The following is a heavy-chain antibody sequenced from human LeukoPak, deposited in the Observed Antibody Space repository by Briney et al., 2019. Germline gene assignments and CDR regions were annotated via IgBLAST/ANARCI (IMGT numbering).Heavy chain of an antibody. J-gene: IGHJ5*02. CDR2: INHSGST. Sequence: SETLSLTCAVYGGSFSGYYWSWIRQPPGKGLEWIGEINHSGSTNYNPSLKSRVTISVDTSKNQFSLKLSSVTAADTAVYYCARGFTWIQLWSQYNWFDPWGQGTLVTVSS. CDR1: GGSFSGYY. D-gene: IGHD5-18*01. V-gene: IGHV4-34*01. CDR3: ARGFTWIQLWSQYNWFDP.